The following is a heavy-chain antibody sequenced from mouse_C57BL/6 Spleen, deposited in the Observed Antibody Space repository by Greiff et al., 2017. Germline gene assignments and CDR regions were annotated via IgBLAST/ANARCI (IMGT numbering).Heavy chain of an antibody. CDR3: ARVYDAAMDY. D-gene: IGHD2-3*01. CDR1: GFSLSTSGMG. CDR2: IYWDDDK. J-gene: IGHJ4*01. V-gene: IGHV8-12*01. Sequence: QVTLKVCGPGILQSSQTLSLTCSFSGFSLSTSGMGVSWIRQPSGKGLEWLAHIYWDDDKRYNPSLKSRLTISKDTSRNQVFLKITSVDTADTATYYCARVYDAAMDYWGQGTSVTVSS.